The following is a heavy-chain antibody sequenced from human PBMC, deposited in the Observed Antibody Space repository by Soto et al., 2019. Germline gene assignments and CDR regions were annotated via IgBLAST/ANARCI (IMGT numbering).Heavy chain of an antibody. D-gene: IGHD4-17*01. Sequence: SQNLSLTCTVSNGSVSSGTYSWSWVRQPPGKGLEWIGYIYYSGTTYYTPSLKSRLTMSMDRANDHFSLNLTSVTAADTAVYFCACGHYHDLMAVWS. CDR1: NGSVSSGTYS. V-gene: IGHV4-30-2*01. CDR2: IYYSGTT. CDR3: ACGHYHDLMAV. J-gene: IGHJ3*01.